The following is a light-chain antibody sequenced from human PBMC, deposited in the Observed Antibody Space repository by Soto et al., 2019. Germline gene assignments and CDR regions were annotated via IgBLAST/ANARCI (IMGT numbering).Light chain of an antibody. V-gene: IGLV2-14*01. CDR2: EVT. J-gene: IGLJ1*01. CDR1: RRDVGGYNY. CDR3: SSYTISNTLPFV. Sequence: QPVLTQPASVSGSPGQSITISCTGTRRDVGGYNYVSWYQQYSGKSPKLLIYEVTHRPSRVSNRFSGSKSGNTASLTISGRQAEDEADYYCSSYTISNTLPFVFGTGTKLTVL.